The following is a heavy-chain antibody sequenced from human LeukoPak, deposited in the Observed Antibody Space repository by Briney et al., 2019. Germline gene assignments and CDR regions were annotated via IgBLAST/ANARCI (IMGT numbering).Heavy chain of an antibody. V-gene: IGHV1-8*01. Sequence: ASVKVSCKASGYTFTSYDINWVRQATGQGLEWMGWMNPNSGNTGYAQKFQGRVTMTRNTSISTAYMELSSLRSEDTAVYYCARALTIFGVVIDDYWGQGTLVTVSS. J-gene: IGHJ4*02. CDR2: MNPNSGNT. CDR3: ARALTIFGVVIDDY. D-gene: IGHD3-3*01. CDR1: GYTFTSYD.